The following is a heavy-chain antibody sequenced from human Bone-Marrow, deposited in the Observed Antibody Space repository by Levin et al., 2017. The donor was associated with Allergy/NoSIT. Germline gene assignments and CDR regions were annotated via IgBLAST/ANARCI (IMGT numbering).Heavy chain of an antibody. CDR1: GNSFMSYD. CDR3: VRGTISICPKGICPVGDYHYSLDV. J-gene: IGHJ6*02. CDR2: MNPYTGHT. D-gene: IGHD4-23*01. Sequence: PGGSLRLSCQASGNSFMSYDINWVRQASGQGLEWMGWMNPYTGHTAHAQKFQGRVAMTRDTSISTAYMDLSGLRSEDTAIYYCVRGTISICPKGICPVGDYHYSLDVWGQGTAVTVSS. V-gene: IGHV1-8*01.